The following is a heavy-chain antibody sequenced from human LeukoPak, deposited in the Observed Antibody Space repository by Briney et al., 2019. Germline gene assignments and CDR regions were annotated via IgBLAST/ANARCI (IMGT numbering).Heavy chain of an antibody. CDR1: GGSISSYY. D-gene: IGHD6-19*01. Sequence: PSETLSLTCTVSGGSISSYYWSWIRQPDGKGLEWIGRIYTSGSTNYNPSLKSRVTMSVDTSKNQFSLKLSSVTAADTAVYYCARGRIAVAKIDAFDIWGQGTMVTVSS. J-gene: IGHJ3*02. CDR3: ARGRIAVAKIDAFDI. CDR2: IYTSGST. V-gene: IGHV4-4*07.